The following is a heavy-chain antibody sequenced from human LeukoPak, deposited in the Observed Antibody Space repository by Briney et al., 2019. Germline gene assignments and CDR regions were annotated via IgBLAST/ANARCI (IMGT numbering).Heavy chain of an antibody. Sequence: SETLSLTCTVSGGSISSSSYYWGWIRQPPGKGLEWIGSIYYSGSTYYNPSLKSRVTISVDTSKNQFSLKLSSVTAADTAVYYCARDQRLYSGYDFWFDPWGQGTLVKVSS. CDR3: ARDQRLYSGYDFWFDP. CDR2: IYYSGST. J-gene: IGHJ5*02. D-gene: IGHD5-12*01. CDR1: GGSISSSSYY. V-gene: IGHV4-39*07.